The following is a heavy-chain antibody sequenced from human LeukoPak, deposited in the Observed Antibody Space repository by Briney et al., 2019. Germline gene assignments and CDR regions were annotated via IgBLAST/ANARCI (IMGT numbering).Heavy chain of an antibody. Sequence: PSETLSLTCTVSGGSISSSSYYWGWIRQPPGKGLEWIGSIYYSGSTYYNPSLKSRVTTSVDTSKNQFSLKLSSVTAADTAVYYCARLGSGSYPMKYNWFDPWGQGTLVTVSS. V-gene: IGHV4-39*01. CDR1: GGSISSSSYY. CDR3: ARLGSGSYPMKYNWFDP. J-gene: IGHJ5*02. D-gene: IGHD1-26*01. CDR2: IYYSGST.